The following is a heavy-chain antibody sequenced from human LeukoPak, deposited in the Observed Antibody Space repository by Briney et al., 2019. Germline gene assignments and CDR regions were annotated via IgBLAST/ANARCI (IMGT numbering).Heavy chain of an antibody. V-gene: IGHV3-23*01. Sequence: GGSLRLSCAASGFTFSNFAMTWVRQAPGKGLEWVSSISGSGGSRYYVDSVKGRFTISRDKSKNTLYLQMNNLRAEDTAVYYCAKGVDASGIYYYGDMDVWGKGTTVSVSS. J-gene: IGHJ6*03. CDR1: GFTFSNFA. CDR3: AKGVDASGIYYYGDMDV. CDR2: ISGSGGSR. D-gene: IGHD3-16*01.